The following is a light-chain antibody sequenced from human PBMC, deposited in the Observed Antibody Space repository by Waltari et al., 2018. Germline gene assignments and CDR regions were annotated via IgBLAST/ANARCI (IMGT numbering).Light chain of an antibody. V-gene: IGKV4-1*01. CDR1: QNILYHANNKNY. CDR3: QEYYTTPGT. Sequence: DIVMTQSPDSLTLSLGERATISCTSTQNILYHANNKNYLAWYQQKPGQPPKLLFYWASTRQSGVPDRFSGSGSATDFTLTITSLQAEDVAVYYCQEYYTTPGTFGQGTKLEV. CDR2: WAS. J-gene: IGKJ2*01.